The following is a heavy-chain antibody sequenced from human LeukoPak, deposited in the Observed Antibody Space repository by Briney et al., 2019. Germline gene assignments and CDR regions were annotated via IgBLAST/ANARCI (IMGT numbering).Heavy chain of an antibody. CDR1: GGSISSSSYY. V-gene: IGHV4-39*01. J-gene: IGHJ4*02. D-gene: IGHD1-26*01. CDR3: ARQGASIVGAVKGFDY. CDR2: IYYSGST. Sequence: SETLSLICTVSGGSISSSSYYWGWIRQPPGKGLEWTGSIYYSGSTYYNPSLKSRVTISVDTSKNQFSLKLSSVTAADTAVYYCARQGASIVGAVKGFDYWGQGTLVTVSS.